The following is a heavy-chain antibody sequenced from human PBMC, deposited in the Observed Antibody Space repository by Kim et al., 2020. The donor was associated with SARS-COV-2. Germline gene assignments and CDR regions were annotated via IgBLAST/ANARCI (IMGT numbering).Heavy chain of an antibody. J-gene: IGHJ6*02. Sequence: GGSLRLSCAASGFTFSSYGMHWVRQAPGKGLEWVAVISYDGSNKYYADSVKGRFTISRDNSKNTLYLQMNSLRAEDTAVYYCAKAPLGWELLYGMDVWGQGTTVTVSS. CDR2: ISYDGSNK. D-gene: IGHD1-26*01. CDR1: GFTFSSYG. CDR3: AKAPLGWELLYGMDV. V-gene: IGHV3-30*18.